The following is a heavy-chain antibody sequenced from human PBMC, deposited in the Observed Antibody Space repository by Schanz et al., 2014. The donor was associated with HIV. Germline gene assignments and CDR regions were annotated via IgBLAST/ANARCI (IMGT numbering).Heavy chain of an antibody. CDR2: ISAYNGHP. Sequence: QVQLVQSGTEVKKPGASVRVSCKASGYTFSSYSLSWVRQAPGQGLEWMGWISAYNGHPHYGQKFQGRFTMTSDTSTSTAYMELRNLRSDDTAVYYCAREGTAARQFYYYGMDVWGQGTTVTVSS. V-gene: IGHV1-18*01. CDR3: AREGTAARQFYYYGMDV. D-gene: IGHD6-6*01. J-gene: IGHJ6*02. CDR1: GYTFSSYS.